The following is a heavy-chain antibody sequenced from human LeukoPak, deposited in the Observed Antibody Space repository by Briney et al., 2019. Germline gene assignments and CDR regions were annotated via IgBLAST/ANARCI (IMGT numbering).Heavy chain of an antibody. CDR3: ARDGGIAVAGDDAFDI. J-gene: IGHJ3*02. CDR2: ISSSSSTI. D-gene: IGHD6-19*01. V-gene: IGHV3-48*01. CDR1: GFTFSSYS. Sequence: GGSLRLSCAASGFTFSSYSMNWVRQAPGNGLEWVSYISSSSSTIYYADSVKGRFTISRDNAKNSLYLQMNSLRAEDTAVYYCARDGGIAVAGDDAFDIWGQGTMVTVSS.